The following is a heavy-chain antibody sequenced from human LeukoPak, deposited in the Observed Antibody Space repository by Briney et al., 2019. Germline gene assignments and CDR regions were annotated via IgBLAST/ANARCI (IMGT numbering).Heavy chain of an antibody. CDR3: ARGGHGYCSGGSCYSGGVGYYFDY. D-gene: IGHD2-15*01. J-gene: IGHJ4*02. Sequence: SETLSLTCAVYGGSFSGYYWSWIRQPPGKGLEWIGEINHSGSTNYNPPLKSRVTISVDTSKNQFSLKLSSVTAADTAVYYCARGGHGYCSGGSCYSGGVGYYFDYWGQGTLVTVSS. CDR1: GGSFSGYY. V-gene: IGHV4-34*01. CDR2: INHSGST.